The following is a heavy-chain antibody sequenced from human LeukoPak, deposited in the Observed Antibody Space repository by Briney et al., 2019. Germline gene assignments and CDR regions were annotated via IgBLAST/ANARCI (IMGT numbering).Heavy chain of an antibody. CDR2: IRDDGINK. Sequence: GGSLRLSCAASGFTFSSYGMHWVRQAPGKGLEWVAFIRDDGINKYYADSVQGRFTISRDNAKNSLYLQMNSLRAEDTAVYYCARVIANAFDIWGQGTMVTVSS. CDR1: GFTFSSYG. CDR3: ARVIANAFDI. V-gene: IGHV3-30*02. J-gene: IGHJ3*02.